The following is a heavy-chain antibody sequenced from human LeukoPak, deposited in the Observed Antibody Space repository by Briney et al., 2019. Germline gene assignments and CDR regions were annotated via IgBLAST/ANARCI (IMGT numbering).Heavy chain of an antibody. J-gene: IGHJ4*02. Sequence: ASEKVSCKTSGYTFTDYYIHWVRQAPGQGLEWMGWINPNSGETNSAQKFQGRVTMTGDTSISTGYMELRRVTSDDTAVYYCARDRDYSNTERGFDYWGQGTLVTVSS. D-gene: IGHD4-11*01. CDR2: INPNSGET. V-gene: IGHV1-2*02. CDR3: ARDRDYSNTERGFDY. CDR1: GYTFTDYY.